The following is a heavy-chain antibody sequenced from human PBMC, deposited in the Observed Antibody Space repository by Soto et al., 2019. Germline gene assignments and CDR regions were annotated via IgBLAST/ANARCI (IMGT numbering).Heavy chain of an antibody. D-gene: IGHD3-22*01. CDR3: AKGMYSYASSGYSLFDY. CDR1: GFTFRNYA. Sequence: GGSLRLSCAASGFTFRNYAMNWVRQAPGKGLEWVSGISVSGGSTYYADSVKGRFTVSRDNSKNTVFLQMNSLRAADTPLYFCAKGMYSYASSGYSLFDYWGQGTLVTVSS. V-gene: IGHV3-23*01. CDR2: ISVSGGST. J-gene: IGHJ4*02.